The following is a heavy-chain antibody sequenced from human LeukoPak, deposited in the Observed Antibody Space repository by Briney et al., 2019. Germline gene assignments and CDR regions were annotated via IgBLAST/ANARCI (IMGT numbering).Heavy chain of an antibody. V-gene: IGHV1-3*01. CDR2: INAGNGKT. CDR3: ARGYYDLLTGHVVTYYFDY. D-gene: IGHD3-9*01. Sequence: GASVKVSCKASGYTFTSYAMHWVRQAPGQRLEWMGWINAGNGKTNYSQKFQVRVTLTRDTSASTVYMELSSLRSEDTAVYYCARGYYDLLTGHVVTYYFDYWGQGTLVTVSS. CDR1: GYTFTSYA. J-gene: IGHJ4*02.